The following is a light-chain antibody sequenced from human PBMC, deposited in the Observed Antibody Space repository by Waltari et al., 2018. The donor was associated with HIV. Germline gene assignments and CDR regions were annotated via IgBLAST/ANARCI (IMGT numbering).Light chain of an antibody. J-gene: IGKJ1*01. V-gene: IGKV3-15*01. CDR2: AAS. Sequence: EVVMTQSPATLSVSPGERAALACRASQSVSRNFAWYQQKPGQPPRLLIYAASTRASGVPVRISGTGSGTEFTLTISSLQSEDFAVYYCQQYDDWPRTFGQGTRVEIK. CDR3: QQYDDWPRT. CDR1: QSVSRN.